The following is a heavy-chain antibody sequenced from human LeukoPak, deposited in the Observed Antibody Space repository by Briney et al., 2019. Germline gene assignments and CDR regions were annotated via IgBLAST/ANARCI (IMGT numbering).Heavy chain of an antibody. CDR1: GGTFSSYA. CDR2: IVPIFGTA. Sequence: SVKVSCKASGGTFSSYAISWVRQAPGQGLEWMGGIVPIFGTANYAQKFQGRVTITADESTSTAYMELSSLRSEDTAVYYCARGGQGYYVPFQHWGQGTLVTVSS. CDR3: ARGGQGYYVPFQH. D-gene: IGHD3-10*02. J-gene: IGHJ1*01. V-gene: IGHV1-69*13.